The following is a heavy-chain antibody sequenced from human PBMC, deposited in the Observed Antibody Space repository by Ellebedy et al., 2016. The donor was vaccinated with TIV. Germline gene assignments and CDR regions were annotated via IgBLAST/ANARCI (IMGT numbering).Heavy chain of an antibody. D-gene: IGHD3-22*01. Sequence: SETLSLXXTVSGGSISSYYWSWIRQPPGKGLEWIGYIYYSGSTNYNPSLKSRVTISVDTSKNQFSLKLSSVTAADTAVYYCARDESSGYYVGFDYWGQGALVTVSS. CDR3: ARDESSGYYVGFDY. CDR1: GGSISSYY. V-gene: IGHV4-59*13. J-gene: IGHJ4*02. CDR2: IYYSGST.